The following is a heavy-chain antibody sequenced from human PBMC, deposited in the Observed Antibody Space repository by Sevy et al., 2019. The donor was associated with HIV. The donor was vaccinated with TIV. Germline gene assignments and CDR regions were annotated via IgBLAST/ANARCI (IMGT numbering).Heavy chain of an antibody. D-gene: IGHD5-12*01. J-gene: IGHJ4*02. Sequence: GGSLRLSCAASGFTFSSYAMHWVRQAPGKGLEWVAVISYDGSNKYYADSVKGRFTISRDNSKNTLYLQMNSLRAEDTAVYYCARDLTVDIVATIPSYFDYWDQGTLVTVSS. CDR1: GFTFSSYA. V-gene: IGHV3-30*04. CDR3: ARDLTVDIVATIPSYFDY. CDR2: ISYDGSNK.